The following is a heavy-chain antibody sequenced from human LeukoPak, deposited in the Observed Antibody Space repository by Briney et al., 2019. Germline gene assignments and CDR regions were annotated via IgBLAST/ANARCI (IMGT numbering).Heavy chain of an antibody. D-gene: IGHD5-18*01. J-gene: IGHJ4*02. CDR2: IYYSGST. CDR1: GFTFSSYA. V-gene: IGHV4-31*02. CDR3: AVSRGYSYGLAFDY. Sequence: LRLSCAASGFTFSSYAMSWIRQHPGKGLEWIGYIYYSGSTYYNPSLKSRVTISVDTSKNQFSLKLSSVTAADTAVYYCAVSRGYSYGLAFDYWGQGTLVTVSS.